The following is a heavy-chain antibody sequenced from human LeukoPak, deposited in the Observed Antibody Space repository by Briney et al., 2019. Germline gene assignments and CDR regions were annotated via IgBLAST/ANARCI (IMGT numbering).Heavy chain of an antibody. J-gene: IGHJ6*04. CDR2: INSDGSST. V-gene: IGHV3-74*01. CDR1: GFTFSSYW. D-gene: IGHD3-10*01. CDR3: ARSITMVRGVNFYYYGMDV. Sequence: GGSLRLSCAASGFTFSSYWMHWVRQAPGKGLGWVSRINSDGSSTSYADSVKGRFTISRDNAKNTLYLQMNSLRAEDTAVYYCARSITMVRGVNFYYYGMDVWGKGTTVTVSS.